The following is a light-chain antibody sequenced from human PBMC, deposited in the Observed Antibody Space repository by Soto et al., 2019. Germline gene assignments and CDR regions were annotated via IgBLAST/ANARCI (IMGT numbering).Light chain of an antibody. CDR2: DVS. J-gene: IGLJ2*01. Sequence: QSALTQPPSVSGSPGQSVTISCTGTSSDVGGYNYVSWYQQHPGKAPKLMIYDVSKRPSGVPDRFSGSKSGNTASLTISGLQAEDEADYYCCSYAGSYTPVVFGGGTKVTVL. V-gene: IGLV2-11*01. CDR1: SSDVGGYNY. CDR3: CSYAGSYTPVV.